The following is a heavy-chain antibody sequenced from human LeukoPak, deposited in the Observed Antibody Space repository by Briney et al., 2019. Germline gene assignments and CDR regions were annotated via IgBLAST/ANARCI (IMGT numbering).Heavy chain of an antibody. CDR1: GFTFSTYW. Sequence: GGSLRLSCAASGFTFSTYWMHWVRQAPGKGLVWVSRIKTDGTITTCADSVKGRFTISRDNAKSTLYLQMNSPRVEDTAVYYCARGGGANYNMDVWGKGTTVTVSS. D-gene: IGHD3-16*01. CDR3: ARGGGANYNMDV. J-gene: IGHJ6*03. V-gene: IGHV3-74*01. CDR2: IKTDGTIT.